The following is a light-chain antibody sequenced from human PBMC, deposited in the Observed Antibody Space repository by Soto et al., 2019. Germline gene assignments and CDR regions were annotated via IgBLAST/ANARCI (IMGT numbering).Light chain of an antibody. V-gene: IGKV3-20*01. CDR3: QQYDSTPPT. CDR2: GAS. J-gene: IGKJ1*01. Sequence: EIMLTQSPGTLSLCPGDRATLSCRASQSVNSNYLAWYQRKPGQAPRLLIYGASNRDTDIPYRFSASGSGTDFTLTITRLEAEDFAVYYCQQYDSTPPTFGQGTKVEVK. CDR1: QSVNSNY.